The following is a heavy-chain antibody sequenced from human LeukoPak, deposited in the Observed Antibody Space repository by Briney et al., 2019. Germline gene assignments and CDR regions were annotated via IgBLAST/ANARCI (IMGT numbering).Heavy chain of an antibody. D-gene: IGHD5-24*01. CDR1: GFTFSSYS. V-gene: IGHV3-7*01. J-gene: IGHJ4*02. CDR3: ARDMGWQQFDQ. CDR2: IKKDGGET. Sequence: PGGSLRLSCAASGFTFSSYSMNWVRQAPGKGLERVASIKKDGGETYYMESVKGRFTISRDNARNSLYLQMNSLTVEDTAVYYCARDMGWQQFDQWGQGTLVTVSS.